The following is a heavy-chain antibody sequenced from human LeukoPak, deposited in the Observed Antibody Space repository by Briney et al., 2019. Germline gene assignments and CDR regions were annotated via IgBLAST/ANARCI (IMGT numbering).Heavy chain of an antibody. V-gene: IGHV1-2*02. CDR2: INPNSGGT. CDR3: ARVLLWFGEQNLDY. Sequence: ASVKVTFKSSGYTFTGYHMHGVRQAPGQGLEWMGWINPNSGGTNYAQKFQGRVTMTRDTSISTAYMELSRLRSDDTAVYYCARVLLWFGEQNLDYWGQGTLVTVSS. D-gene: IGHD3-10*01. J-gene: IGHJ4*02. CDR1: GYTFTGYH.